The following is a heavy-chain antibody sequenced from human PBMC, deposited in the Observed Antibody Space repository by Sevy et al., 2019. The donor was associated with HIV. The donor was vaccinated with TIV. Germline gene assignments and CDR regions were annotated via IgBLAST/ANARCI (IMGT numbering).Heavy chain of an antibody. V-gene: IGHV3-7*01. Sequence: GESLKTSCAASGFIFSSYWVTWVRQAPGKGLEWVATIKQDGSEKYYVDSVKGRFTISRDNAKNSLYLQMRSLRVEDTAMYYCASDYSWGQGTLVTVSS. J-gene: IGHJ4*02. CDR2: IKQDGSEK. CDR3: ASDYS. CDR1: GFIFSSYW.